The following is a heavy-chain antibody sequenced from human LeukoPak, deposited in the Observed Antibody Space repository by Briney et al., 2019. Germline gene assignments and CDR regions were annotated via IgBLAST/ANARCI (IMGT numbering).Heavy chain of an antibody. CDR3: SRGNGYLRWFDY. D-gene: IGHD5-12*01. J-gene: IGHJ4*02. V-gene: IGHV1-2*06. Sequence: ASVKVSCKTSGYTFTGYYMHWVRQTPGQGLEWMGLIKPNTGDTKYAQKFQGRVTMTRDTSISTVYVELSSLKSDDTAVYFCSRGNGYLRWFDYWGEGTLVTVSS. CDR1: GYTFTGYY. CDR2: IKPNTGDT.